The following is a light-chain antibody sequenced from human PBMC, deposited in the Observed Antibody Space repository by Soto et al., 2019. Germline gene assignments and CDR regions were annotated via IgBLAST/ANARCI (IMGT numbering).Light chain of an antibody. CDR3: QQSYSRPLT. CDR2: AAS. CDR1: QYIDTY. J-gene: IGKJ4*01. V-gene: IGKV1-39*01. Sequence: DIQMTQSPSSLSASVGYRVTITCRASQYIDTYLNWYQQKPGTAPKLLIYAASSLKSGVPSSFSGSGSVTDFTLTITSLRPEDFATYYCQQSYSRPLTFGGGTKVEIK.